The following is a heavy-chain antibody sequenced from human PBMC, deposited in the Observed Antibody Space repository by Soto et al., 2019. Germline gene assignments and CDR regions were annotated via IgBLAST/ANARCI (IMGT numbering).Heavy chain of an antibody. V-gene: IGHV3-30*18. Sequence: GWSLRLSCAASGFTFSSYGMHWVLQAPGKGLEWVAVISYDGNNKYYADSVKGLFTISRDNSKNTLYLQMNSLRAEFTPVYYCAKTDRILPLWFTIEDVWRQGTTVTVSS. CDR3: AKTDRILPLWFTIEDV. CDR1: GFTFSSYG. CDR2: ISYDGNNK. J-gene: IGHJ6*02. D-gene: IGHD5-18*01.